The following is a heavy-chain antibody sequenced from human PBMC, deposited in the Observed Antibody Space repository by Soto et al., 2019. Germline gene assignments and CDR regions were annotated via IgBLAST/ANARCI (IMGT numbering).Heavy chain of an antibody. CDR1: GGSFSGYY. D-gene: IGHD1-1*01. Sequence: SRTCAVYGGSFSGYYWSWVRQSPGKGLEWIGEINPTGGTNYNPSIKSRVTISVDTSKDQFSLQLSSVTAADTAVYYCARTRATPASRNLDYWGQGTLVTVSS. J-gene: IGHJ4*02. CDR3: ARTRATPASRNLDY. CDR2: INPTGGT. V-gene: IGHV4-34*01.